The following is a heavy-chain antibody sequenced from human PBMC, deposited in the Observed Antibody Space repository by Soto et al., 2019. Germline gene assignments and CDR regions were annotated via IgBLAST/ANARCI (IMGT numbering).Heavy chain of an antibody. CDR1: GFTFSSYS. D-gene: IGHD6-13*01. Sequence: GGSLRLSCAASGFTFSSYSMNWVRQAPGKGLEWVSSISSSSSYIYYADSVKGRFTISRDNAKNSLYLQMNSLRAEDTAVYYCASYIAAAEAQPIYWGQGTLVTVSS. CDR2: ISSSSSYI. J-gene: IGHJ4*02. CDR3: ASYIAAAEAQPIY. V-gene: IGHV3-21*01.